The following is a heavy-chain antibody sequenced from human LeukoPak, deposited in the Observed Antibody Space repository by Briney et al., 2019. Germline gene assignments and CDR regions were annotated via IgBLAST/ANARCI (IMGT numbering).Heavy chain of an antibody. V-gene: IGHV3-23*01. D-gene: IGHD3-10*01. CDR2: ISGSGGST. J-gene: IGHJ4*02. CDR1: GFTVSSYA. CDR3: AKTRGSRRAAYFDY. Sequence: GGSLRLSCVAAGFTVSSYAMSWVRQAPGKGLEWVSAISGSGGSTYYADSVKGRFTISRDNSNNTLYLQMNSLRAEDTAVYYCAKTRGSRRAAYFDYWGQGTLVTVSS.